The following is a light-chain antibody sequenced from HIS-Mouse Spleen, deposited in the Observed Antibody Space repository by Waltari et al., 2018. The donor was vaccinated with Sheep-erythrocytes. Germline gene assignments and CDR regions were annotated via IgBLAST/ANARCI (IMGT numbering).Light chain of an antibody. Sequence: SYELTQPPSVSVSPGQTARITCSGDALPKQYAYWYQQKPGQAPGLVIYKDSERPSGIPERFSGSSSGTTVTLTISGVQAEDEADYYCQSADSSGTRVFGGGTKLTVL. CDR2: KDS. CDR1: ALPKQY. V-gene: IGLV3-25*03. CDR3: QSADSSGTRV. J-gene: IGLJ3*02.